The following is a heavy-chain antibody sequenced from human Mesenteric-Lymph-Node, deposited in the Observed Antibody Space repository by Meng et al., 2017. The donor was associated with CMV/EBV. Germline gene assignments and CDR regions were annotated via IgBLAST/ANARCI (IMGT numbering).Heavy chain of an antibody. V-gene: IGHV3-7*01. CDR3: ARYCSSANCYYDAFDI. CDR2: IKYDGSEK. J-gene: IGHJ3*02. Sequence: GESLKISCAASGFTLSSYWMSWVRQAPGKGLEWVANIKYDGSEKYYVDSVKGRLTISRDNAENSLYLQMNSLRAEDTAVYYCARYCSSANCYYDAFDIWGQGTMVTVSS. CDR1: GFTLSSYW. D-gene: IGHD2-2*01.